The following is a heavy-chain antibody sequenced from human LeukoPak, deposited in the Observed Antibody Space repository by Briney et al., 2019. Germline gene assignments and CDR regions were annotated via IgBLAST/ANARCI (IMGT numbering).Heavy chain of an antibody. CDR3: ARHGDLLSPFQT. V-gene: IGHV4-39*01. CDR2: INYSGST. J-gene: IGHJ5*02. CDR1: GGSISSTSYY. Sequence: SETLSLTCTVSGGSISSTSYYWGWIRQPPGKGLEWIGTINYSGSTYYNPSLKSRVTISVDTSKNQISLKLNSVTAADTAMYYCARHGDLLSPFQTWGQGILVTVSS. D-gene: IGHD2-21*02.